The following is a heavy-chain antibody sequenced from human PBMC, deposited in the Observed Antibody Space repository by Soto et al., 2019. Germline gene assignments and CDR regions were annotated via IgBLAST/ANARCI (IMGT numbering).Heavy chain of an antibody. J-gene: IGHJ6*02. CDR3: ARDPGSGNNCGYYYYYYCRDV. Sequence: GASLKVSCKASGGTFSSYAISWVRQAPGQGLEWMGGIIPIFGTANYAQKFQGRVTITADESTSTAYMELSSLRSEDTAVYYCARDPGSGNNCGYYYYYYCRDVWG. D-gene: IGHD3-10*01. CDR2: IIPIFGTA. V-gene: IGHV1-69*13. CDR1: GGTFSSYA.